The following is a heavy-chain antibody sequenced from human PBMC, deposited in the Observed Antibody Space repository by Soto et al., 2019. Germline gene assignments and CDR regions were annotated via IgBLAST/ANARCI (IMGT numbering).Heavy chain of an antibody. J-gene: IGHJ6*02. Sequence: PGGSLRLSCAASGFVFTNYGMHWVRQAPGKGLEWVAVIWYDGSNKYYAASVKGRFTISRDNSKNTLYLQMNSLRAEDTAVYYCAYACRGDFTAMVKYSHVGMDVWGQGSTVTVSS. CDR2: IWYDGSNK. D-gene: IGHD5-18*01. V-gene: IGHV3-33*01. CDR1: GFVFTNYG. CDR3: AYACRGDFTAMVKYSHVGMDV.